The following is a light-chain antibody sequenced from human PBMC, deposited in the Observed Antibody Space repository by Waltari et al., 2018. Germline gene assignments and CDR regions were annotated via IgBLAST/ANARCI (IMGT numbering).Light chain of an antibody. CDR3: AHHTNRSPWT. CDR2: DVS. CDR1: QNISAF. J-gene: IGKJ1*01. Sequence: EIVLTQSTGTLSLFPGERAILSCTASQNISAFLAWYQQRPGQAPRLLIFDVSNRAAGIPARFSGSGSGTDFTLTISYLEPEDLAVYYCAHHTNRSPWTFGRGTKVE. V-gene: IGKV3-11*01.